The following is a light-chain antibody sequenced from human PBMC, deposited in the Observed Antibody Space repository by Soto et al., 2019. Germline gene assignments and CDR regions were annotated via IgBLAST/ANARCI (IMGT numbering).Light chain of an antibody. CDR2: GNT. CDR1: SSNIGAGYD. Sequence: VLTQPPSVSGAPGQRVTISCTGSSSNIGAGYDVHWYQQLPGTAPKLLIYGNTNRPSGVPDRFSGSKSGTSASLAITGLQAEDEADYYCQSYDSSLSGSRVFGGGTQLTVL. J-gene: IGLJ3*02. V-gene: IGLV1-40*01. CDR3: QSYDSSLSGSRV.